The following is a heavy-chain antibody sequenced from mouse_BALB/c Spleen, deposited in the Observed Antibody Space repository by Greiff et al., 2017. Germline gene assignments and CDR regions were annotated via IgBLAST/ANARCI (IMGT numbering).Heavy chain of an antibody. J-gene: IGHJ4*01. V-gene: IGHV2-2*02. CDR1: GFSLTSYG. CDR3: ARSNYAMDY. Sequence: QVQLQQSGPGLVQPSQSLSITCTASGFSLTSYGVHWVRQSPGKGLEWLGVIWSGGSTDYNAAFISRLSISKDNSKCQVFFKMNSLQANDTAIYYYARSNYAMDYWGQGTSVTVSS. CDR2: IWSGGST.